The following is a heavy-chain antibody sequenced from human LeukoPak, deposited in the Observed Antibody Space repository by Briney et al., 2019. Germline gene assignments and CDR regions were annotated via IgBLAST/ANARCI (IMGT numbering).Heavy chain of an antibody. J-gene: IGHJ2*01. CDR1: DDSFSSHY. D-gene: IGHD3-10*01. V-gene: IGHV4-38-2*02. CDR3: ARGASGEGYFDL. CDR2: IHHSGST. Sequence: SETLSLTCTVSDDSFSSHYWTWIRQPPGKGLEWIASIHHSGSTYYNPSLKSRVTISLDTSKNQFSLNLNSVTAADTAVYYCARGASGEGYFDLWGRGTLVTVSS.